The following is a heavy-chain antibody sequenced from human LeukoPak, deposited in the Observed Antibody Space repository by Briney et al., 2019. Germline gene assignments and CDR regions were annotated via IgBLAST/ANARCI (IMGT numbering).Heavy chain of an antibody. V-gene: IGHV4-59*08. CDR2: VYYSGST. CDR3: ARHPPYYYYGMDV. J-gene: IGHJ6*02. Sequence: SETLSLTCTVSVGSISSYYWSWIRQPPGGGLEWIGYVYYSGSTNYNPSLKSRVTISVDTSKNQFSLKMSSVTAADTAVYYCARHPPYYYYGMDVWGQGTTVTVSS. CDR1: VGSISSYY.